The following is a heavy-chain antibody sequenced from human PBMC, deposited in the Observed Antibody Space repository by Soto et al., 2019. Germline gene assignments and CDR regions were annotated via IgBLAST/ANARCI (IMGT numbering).Heavy chain of an antibody. Sequence: ASVKVSCKASGYTFTSYGISWVRQAPGQGLEWMGWISAYNGNTNYAQKLQGRVTMTTDTSTSTAYMELRSLRSDDTAVYYCARGGEARFLEWLLPPHYYYYGMDVWGQGTSVIVSS. CDR1: GYTFTSYG. CDR2: ISAYNGNT. V-gene: IGHV1-18*01. CDR3: ARGGEARFLEWLLPPHYYYYGMDV. J-gene: IGHJ6*02. D-gene: IGHD3-3*01.